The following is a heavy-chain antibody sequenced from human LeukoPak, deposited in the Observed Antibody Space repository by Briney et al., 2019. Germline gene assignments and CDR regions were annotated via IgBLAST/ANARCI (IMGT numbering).Heavy chain of an antibody. CDR1: GESFSGYY. V-gene: IGHV4-34*01. Sequence: SETLSLTCAVYGESFSGYYWSCIRQPPGKGLEWIGEINYSGSTNYNPSLKSRVTISIDTSKNQFSLKLSSVTAADTAVYYCARHIRDYYVDYWGQGTLVTVSS. J-gene: IGHJ4*02. CDR3: ARHIRDYYVDY. D-gene: IGHD2-21*01. CDR2: INYSGST.